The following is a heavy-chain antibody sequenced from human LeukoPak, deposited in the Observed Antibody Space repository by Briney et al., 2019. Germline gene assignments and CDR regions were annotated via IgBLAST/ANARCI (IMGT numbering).Heavy chain of an antibody. V-gene: IGHV3-23*01. CDR2: IVGSGGST. D-gene: IGHD1-26*01. Sequence: GGSLRLSCAASGFTFSNYGMSWVRQAPGKGLEWVSAIVGSGGSTYYADSVKGRFTISRDNSKNTLYLQMNSLRAEDTAVYYCAKDGIGTYHYYYYMDVWGKGTTVTISS. CDR3: AKDGIGTYHYYYYMDV. CDR1: GFTFSNYG. J-gene: IGHJ6*03.